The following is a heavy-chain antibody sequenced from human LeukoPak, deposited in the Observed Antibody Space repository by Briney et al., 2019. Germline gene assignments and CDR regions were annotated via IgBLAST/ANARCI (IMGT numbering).Heavy chain of an antibody. CDR3: ATAPGRASRLEWLSAFDI. Sequence: GGSLRLSCAASGFTFSSYAMSWVRQAPGKGLEWVSAICGSGGSTYYADSVKGRFTISRDNSKNTLYLQMNSLRAEDTAVYYCATAPGRASRLEWLSAFDIWGQGTVVTVSS. V-gene: IGHV3-23*01. CDR1: GFTFSSYA. J-gene: IGHJ3*02. D-gene: IGHD3-3*01. CDR2: ICGSGGST.